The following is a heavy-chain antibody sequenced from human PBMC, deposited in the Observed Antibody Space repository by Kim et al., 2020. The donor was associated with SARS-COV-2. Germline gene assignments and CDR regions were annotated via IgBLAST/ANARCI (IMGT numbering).Heavy chain of an antibody. CDR2: IIPIFGTA. J-gene: IGHJ6*02. CDR3: ASLTVKRHYYYGMDV. Sequence: SVKVSCKASGGTFSSYAISWVRQAPGQGLEWMGGIIPIFGTANYAQKFQGRVTITADESTSTAYMELSSLRSEDTAVYYCASLTVKRHYYYGMDVWGQGTTVTVSS. V-gene: IGHV1-69*13. D-gene: IGHD4-17*01. CDR1: GGTFSSYA.